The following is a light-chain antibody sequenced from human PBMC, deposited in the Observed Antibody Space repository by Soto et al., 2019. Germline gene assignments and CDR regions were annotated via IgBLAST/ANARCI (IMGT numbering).Light chain of an antibody. CDR3: QSYDSGLSGYV. CDR2: ANS. CDR1: SSNIGAGYD. V-gene: IGLV1-40*01. J-gene: IGLJ1*01. Sequence: QSVLTQPPSVSGAPGQRVTISCTGSSSNIGAGYDVHWYQQLPGTAPKLLIYANSNRPSGVPDRFSGSTSGTSASLAITGLQAEDEADYYCQSYDSGLSGYVFGPGTKVTVL.